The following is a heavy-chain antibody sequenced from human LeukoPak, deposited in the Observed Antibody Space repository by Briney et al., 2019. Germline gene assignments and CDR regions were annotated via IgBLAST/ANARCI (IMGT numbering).Heavy chain of an antibody. CDR2: IRYDGSIK. CDR3: AKESRPCGGDCYANFDY. V-gene: IGHV3-30*02. Sequence: GGSLRLSCAASGFTFSSYGMHWVRQAPGKGLEWVAFIRYDGSIKNYADAVKGRFTISRDKSKNTLYLQMNSLRAEDTAVYYCAKESRPCGGDCYANFDYWGQGTLVTVSS. J-gene: IGHJ4*02. D-gene: IGHD2-21*02. CDR1: GFTFSSYG.